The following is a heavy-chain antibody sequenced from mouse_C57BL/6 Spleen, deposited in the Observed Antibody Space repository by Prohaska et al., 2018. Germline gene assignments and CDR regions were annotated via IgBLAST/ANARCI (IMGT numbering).Heavy chain of an antibody. V-gene: IGHV1-50*01. Sequence: QVQLQQPGAELVKPGASVKLSCKASGYTFTSYWMQWVKQRPGQALEWIGEIDPSDSYTNYNQKFKGKATLTVDTSSSTAYMQLSSLTSEDSAVYYCARGYGVPTDFDYWGQGTTLTVSS. D-gene: IGHD5-1*01. CDR2: IDPSDSYT. CDR3: ARGYGVPTDFDY. J-gene: IGHJ2*01. CDR1: GYTFTSYW.